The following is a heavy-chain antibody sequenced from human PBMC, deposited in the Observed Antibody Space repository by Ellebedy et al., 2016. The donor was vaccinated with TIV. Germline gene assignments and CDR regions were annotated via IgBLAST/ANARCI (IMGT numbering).Heavy chain of an antibody. CDR1: GITLSSYG. Sequence: PGGSLRLSCAASGITLSSYGMHWVRQAPGKGLEWVAFIRNDGSNKDYADSEKGRFTISRDSSRNTVYMQMNGLKAEDTVVYYCAKDGGSSWFPNWFAPWGQGTLVTVSS. V-gene: IGHV3-30*02. CDR2: IRNDGSNK. CDR3: AKDGGSSWFPNWFAP. D-gene: IGHD6-13*01. J-gene: IGHJ5*02.